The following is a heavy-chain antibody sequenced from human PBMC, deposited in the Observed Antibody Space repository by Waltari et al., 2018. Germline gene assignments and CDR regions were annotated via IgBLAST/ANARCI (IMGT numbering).Heavy chain of an antibody. CDR2: IYHSGRT. V-gene: IGHV4-38-2*01. Sequence: QVQLQESGPGLVKPSETLSLTCAVSGYSISSGYYWGWIRQPPGKGLEWIGSIYHSGRTYCNPPHERRVTISVDTSKNQFSLKLSSVTAADAAVYYCARGGVATPLDYWGQGTLVTVSS. CDR3: ARGGVATPLDY. CDR1: GYSISSGYY. J-gene: IGHJ4*02. D-gene: IGHD5-12*01.